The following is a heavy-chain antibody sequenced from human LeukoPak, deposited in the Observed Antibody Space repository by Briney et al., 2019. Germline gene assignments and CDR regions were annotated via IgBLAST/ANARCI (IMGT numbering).Heavy chain of an antibody. D-gene: IGHD2-2*01. V-gene: IGHV1-3*01. CDR2: INAGNGNT. CDR3: ARYPPHQVIVVVPAAMEEYFDY. Sequence: GASVKVSCKASGYTFTSYAMHWVRQAPGQRLEWMGWINAGNGNTKYSQEFQGRVTITRDTSASTAYMELSSLRSDDTAVYYCARYPPHQVIVVVPAAMEEYFDYWGQGTLVTVSS. CDR1: GYTFTSYA. J-gene: IGHJ4*02.